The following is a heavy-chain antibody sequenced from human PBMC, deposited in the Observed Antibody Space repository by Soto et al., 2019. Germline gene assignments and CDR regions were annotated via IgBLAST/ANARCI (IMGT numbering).Heavy chain of an antibody. CDR1: EFSFSDQY. CDR2: SRNRVNTLST. D-gene: IGHD2-15*01. CDR3: SRVDPSAKSPYY. J-gene: IGHJ4*02. V-gene: IGHV3-72*01. Sequence: PGGSLRLSCTVSADSEFSFSDQYMDWVRQAPGKGLEWVGRSRNRVNTLSTAYAASVQGRFTISRDESKNTVYLQMHSLKTDDTAVYYGSRVDPSAKSPYYWGQRCLVTISS.